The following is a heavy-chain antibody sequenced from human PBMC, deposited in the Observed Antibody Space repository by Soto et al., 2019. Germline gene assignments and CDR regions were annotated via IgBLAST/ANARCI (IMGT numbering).Heavy chain of an antibody. V-gene: IGHV1-3*01. Sequence: ASVKVSCKASGYTFTSYAMHWVRQAPGQRLEWMGWINAGNGNTKYSQKFQGRVTITRDTSASTAYMELSSLRSEDTAVYYCARDKDSGSYYLRNYFDYWGQGTLVTVSS. J-gene: IGHJ4*02. CDR2: INAGNGNT. CDR1: GYTFTSYA. CDR3: ARDKDSGSYYLRNYFDY. D-gene: IGHD1-26*01.